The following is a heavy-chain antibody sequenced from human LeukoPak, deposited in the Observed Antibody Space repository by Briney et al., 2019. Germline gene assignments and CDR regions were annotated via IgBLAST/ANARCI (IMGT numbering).Heavy chain of an antibody. J-gene: IGHJ4*02. CDR3: AREDGYSSSWYSDY. D-gene: IGHD6-13*01. Sequence: GGSPRLSCVVSGFTFGSYGMNWVRQAPGKGLEWVSYINRGSSTIYYADSVKGRFTISRDNAKNSLYLQMNSLRAEDTAVYYCAREDGYSSSWYSDYWGQGTLVTVSS. V-gene: IGHV3-48*01. CDR1: GFTFGSYG. CDR2: INRGSSTI.